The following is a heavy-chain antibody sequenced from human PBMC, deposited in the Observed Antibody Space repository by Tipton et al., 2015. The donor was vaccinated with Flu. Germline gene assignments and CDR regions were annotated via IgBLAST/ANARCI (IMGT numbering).Heavy chain of an antibody. V-gene: IGHV4-34*01. CDR3: ARGRPTRGTYYDFWSGSVYYYYYMDV. CDR1: GGSFSGYY. Sequence: TLSLTCAVYGGSFSGYYWSWIRQPPGKGLEWIGEINHSGSTNYNPSLKSRVTISVDTSKNQFSLKLSSVTAADTAVYYCARGRPTRGTYYDFWSGSVYYYYYMDVWGKGTTVTVSS. CDR2: INHSGST. D-gene: IGHD3-3*01. J-gene: IGHJ6*03.